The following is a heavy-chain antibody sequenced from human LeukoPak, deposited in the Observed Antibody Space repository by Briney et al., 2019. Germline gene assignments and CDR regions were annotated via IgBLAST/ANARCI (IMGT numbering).Heavy chain of an antibody. D-gene: IGHD2-15*01. J-gene: IGHJ3*02. CDR2: IYYSGST. CDR3: VTYCSGGSYYSADAFDI. CDR1: GGSVSSGSYY. V-gene: IGHV4-61*01. Sequence: SETLSLTCTVSGGSVSSGSYYWSWIRQPPGKGLEWIGYIYYSGSTNYNPSLKSRVTISVDTSKNQFSLKLSSVTAADTAVYYCVTYCSGGSYYSADAFDIWGQGTMVTVSS.